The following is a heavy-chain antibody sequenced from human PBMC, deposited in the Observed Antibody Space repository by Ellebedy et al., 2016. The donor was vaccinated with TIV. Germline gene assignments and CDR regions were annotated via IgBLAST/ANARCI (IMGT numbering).Heavy chain of an antibody. CDR3: ARGGSYRGMDV. J-gene: IGHJ6*02. CDR1: GFTFSSYA. V-gene: IGHV3-30-3*01. Sequence: PGGSLSLSCAAAGFTFSSYAMHWDRQVTGKGLGWVAVISYDGSNKYYADSVKGRFTISRDNSKNTLYLQMNSLRAEDTAVYYCARGGSYRGMDVWGQGTTVTVSS. CDR2: ISYDGSNK. D-gene: IGHD1-26*01.